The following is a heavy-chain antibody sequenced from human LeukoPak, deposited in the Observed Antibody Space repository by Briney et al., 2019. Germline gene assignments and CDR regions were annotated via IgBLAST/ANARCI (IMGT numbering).Heavy chain of an antibody. CDR3: ARVSGSYSYFYYMDV. CDR1: GGSISSGSYY. Sequence: PSETLSLTCTVSGGSISSGSYYWSWIRQPAGKGLEWIGRIYNSGSTNYNPSLRSRVTILVDTSKNQFSLKLSSVTAADTAVYFCARVSGSYSYFYYMDVWGKGTTVTVSS. V-gene: IGHV4-61*02. D-gene: IGHD3-10*01. CDR2: IYNSGST. J-gene: IGHJ6*03.